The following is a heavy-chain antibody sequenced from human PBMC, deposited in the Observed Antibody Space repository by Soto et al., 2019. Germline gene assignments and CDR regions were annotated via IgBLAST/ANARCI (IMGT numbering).Heavy chain of an antibody. CDR3: AREENCSDGICYSEYFQR. D-gene: IGHD2-15*01. Sequence: SVKVSCKASGGTFDNYIISWVRQAPGQGLEWMGGIMPIFGTTYYVQKFQGRVTMYADESTTTVYMELDSLRSDDTAVYYCAREENCSDGICYSEYFQRWGRGTLVTVSS. J-gene: IGHJ1*01. V-gene: IGHV1-69*13. CDR2: IMPIFGTT. CDR1: GGTFDNYI.